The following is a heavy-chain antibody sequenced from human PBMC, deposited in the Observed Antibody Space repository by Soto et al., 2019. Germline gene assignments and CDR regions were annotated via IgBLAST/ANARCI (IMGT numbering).Heavy chain of an antibody. D-gene: IGHD6-13*01. J-gene: IGHJ5*02. V-gene: IGHV3-43*01. Sequence: PGGSLRLSCAASGFTFDDYTMHLVRQAPGKGLEWVSLISWDGGGTYYADSVKGRFTISRDNSKNSLYLQMNSLRTEDTALYYCAKDSPPYSTSWSPWFDTWGQGT. CDR3: AKDSPPYSTSWSPWFDT. CDR2: ISWDGGGT. CDR1: GFTFDDYT.